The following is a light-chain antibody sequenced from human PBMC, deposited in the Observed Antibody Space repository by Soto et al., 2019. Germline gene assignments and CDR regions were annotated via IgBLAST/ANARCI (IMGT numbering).Light chain of an antibody. J-gene: IGLJ1*01. V-gene: IGLV2-8*01. CDR3: GSYAGSSNV. CDR2: EVN. Sequence: QSGLTQPPSASGSPGQSVAISCTGTSSDVGGYNSVSWYQQHPGKAPRLMIYEVNKRPSGVPDRFSGYKSGNTASLTVSGLQAEDEADYYCGSYAGSSNVFGTGTTVTVL. CDR1: SSDVGGYNS.